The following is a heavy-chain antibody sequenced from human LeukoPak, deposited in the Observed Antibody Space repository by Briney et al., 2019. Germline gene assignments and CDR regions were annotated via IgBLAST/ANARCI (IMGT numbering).Heavy chain of an antibody. V-gene: IGHV3-20*04. J-gene: IGHJ6*03. D-gene: IGHD5-24*01. Sequence: GGSLRLSCAASGFTFDDYGMSWVRQAPGKGLEWVSGINWNGGSTGYADSVKGRFTISRDNAKNSLYLQMNSLRAEDTAVYYCASASRDGYNHPYYYYYMDVWGKGTTVTISS. CDR2: INWNGGST. CDR3: ASASRDGYNHPYYYYYMDV. CDR1: GFTFDDYG.